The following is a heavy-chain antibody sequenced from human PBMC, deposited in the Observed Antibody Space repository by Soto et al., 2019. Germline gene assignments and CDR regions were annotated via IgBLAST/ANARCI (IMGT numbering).Heavy chain of an antibody. CDR2: IYYSGST. CDR3: ARGYYYDSSGYPDY. D-gene: IGHD3-22*01. Sequence: SETLSLTCTVSGGSISSYYWSWIRQPPGKGLEWIGYIYYSGSTNYNPSLKSRVTISVDTSKNQFSLKLSSVTAADTAVYYCARGYYYDSSGYPDYWGQGTLVTVSS. V-gene: IGHV4-59*01. J-gene: IGHJ4*02. CDR1: GGSISSYY.